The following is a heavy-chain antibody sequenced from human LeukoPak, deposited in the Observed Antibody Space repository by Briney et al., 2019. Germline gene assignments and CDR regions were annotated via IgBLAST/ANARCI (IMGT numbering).Heavy chain of an antibody. Sequence: PGGSLRLSCAASGFTFSSYEMNWVRQASGKGLEWVSYISSSGSTIYYADSVKGRFTISRDNAKNSLYLQMNSLRAEDTAVYYRAREPPVYDILTGTFDYWGQGTLVTVSS. CDR1: GFTFSSYE. J-gene: IGHJ4*02. V-gene: IGHV3-48*03. CDR2: ISSSGSTI. CDR3: AREPPVYDILTGTFDY. D-gene: IGHD3-9*01.